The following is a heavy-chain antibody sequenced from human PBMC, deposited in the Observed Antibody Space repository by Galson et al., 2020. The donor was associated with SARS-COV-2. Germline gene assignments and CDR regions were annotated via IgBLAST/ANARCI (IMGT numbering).Heavy chain of an antibody. Sequence: QLGESLKISCAASGFALSNSAMHWVRQAPGKGLEWVAIISYDGTTKYNSDSVKGRFTISRDISKNTLYLQMNSLRPEDTAVYYGARETDDQTSSWYDYWGQGARVSVSS. CDR2: ISYDGTTK. V-gene: IGHV3-30*04. D-gene: IGHD6-13*01. CDR1: GFALSNSA. J-gene: IGHJ4*02. CDR3: ARETDDQTSSWYDY.